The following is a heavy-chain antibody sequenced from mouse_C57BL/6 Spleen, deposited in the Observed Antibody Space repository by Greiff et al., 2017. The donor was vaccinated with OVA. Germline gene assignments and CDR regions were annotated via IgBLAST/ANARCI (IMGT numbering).Heavy chain of an antibody. J-gene: IGHJ2*01. CDR1: GYTFTSYW. V-gene: IGHV1-69*01. CDR2: IDPSDSYT. D-gene: IGHD1-1*02. Sequence: VQLQQPGAELVMPGASVKLSCKASGYTFTSYWMHWVKQRPGQGLEWIGEIDPSDSYTNYNQKFKGKSTLTVDKSSSTAYMELRSLTSEDSAVYYCARIYGLDYWGQGTTLTVSS. CDR3: ARIYGLDY.